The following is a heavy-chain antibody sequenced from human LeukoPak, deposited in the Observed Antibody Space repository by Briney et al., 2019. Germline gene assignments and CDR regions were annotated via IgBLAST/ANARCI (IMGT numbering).Heavy chain of an antibody. V-gene: IGHV3-11*01. CDR1: GFTFSDYY. D-gene: IGHD6-13*01. Sequence: WGSLRLSCAASGFTFSDYYMSWIRQAPGKGLERVSYISSSGSTIYYADSVKGRFTISRDNAKNSLYLQMNSLRAEDTAVYYCARTAAGKNLDAFDIWGQGTIVTVSS. CDR3: ARTAAGKNLDAFDI. J-gene: IGHJ3*02. CDR2: ISSSGSTI.